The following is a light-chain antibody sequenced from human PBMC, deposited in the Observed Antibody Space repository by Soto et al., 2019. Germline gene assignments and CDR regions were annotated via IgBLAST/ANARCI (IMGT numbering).Light chain of an antibody. Sequence: DIQMTQSPSTLAASVGDRVTITCRASHSIGSWLAWYQQKPGKAPKLLIYKASSLESGVPSRFSGSGSGTEFTLTISSLQPDDLATYYCQQYNSYSRTFGQGTKGDIK. CDR2: KAS. CDR3: QQYNSYSRT. V-gene: IGKV1-5*03. J-gene: IGKJ1*01. CDR1: HSIGSW.